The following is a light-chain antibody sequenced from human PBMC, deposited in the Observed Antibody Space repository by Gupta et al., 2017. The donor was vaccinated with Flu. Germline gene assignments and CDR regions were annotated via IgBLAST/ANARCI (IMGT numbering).Light chain of an antibody. CDR1: QSLFDSEDGNTY. Sequence: EIVLTQTPLSLSVTPGEPASISCRSSQSLFDSEDGNTYLDWFLQRPGQSPRLLIHTVSPRAPGVPDRFSGGGSGTDFTLKISSVETDDIGTYYCMHRLDFPSTFGQGTELVIK. V-gene: IGKV2-40*01. CDR3: MHRLDFPST. CDR2: TVS. J-gene: IGKJ2*01.